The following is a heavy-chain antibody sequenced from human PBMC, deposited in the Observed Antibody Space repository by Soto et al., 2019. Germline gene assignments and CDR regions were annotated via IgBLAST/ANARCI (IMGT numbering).Heavy chain of an antibody. V-gene: IGHV4-39*01. Sequence: QLQLQESGPGLVKPSETLSLTCTVSGGSISSSSYYWGWIRQPPGKGLEWIGSIYYSGSTYYNPSLKSRVTISVGTSKNQFSLKLSSVTAADTAVYYCARRRDSGWLVHDAFDIWGQGTMVTVSS. J-gene: IGHJ3*02. D-gene: IGHD6-19*01. CDR3: ARRRDSGWLVHDAFDI. CDR1: GGSISSSSYY. CDR2: IYYSGST.